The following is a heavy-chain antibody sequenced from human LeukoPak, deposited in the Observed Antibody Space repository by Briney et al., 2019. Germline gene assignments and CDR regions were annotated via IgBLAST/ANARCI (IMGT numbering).Heavy chain of an antibody. D-gene: IGHD1-14*01. V-gene: IGHV1-2*02. CDR2: INPNSGGT. Sequence: ASVKVSCKTSGYTFSDYYIHWVRQAPGQRLEWMGWINPNSGGTNYVDKFQGRVTMTSDTSIRTVYMELSSLTSDDTAVYYCARERRGNWNQDFDYWGQGTLVPVSS. J-gene: IGHJ4*02. CDR1: GYTFSDYY. CDR3: ARERRGNWNQDFDY.